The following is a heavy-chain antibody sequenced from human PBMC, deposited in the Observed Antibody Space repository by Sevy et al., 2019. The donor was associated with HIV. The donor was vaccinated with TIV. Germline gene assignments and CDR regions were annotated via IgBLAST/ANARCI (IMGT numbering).Heavy chain of an antibody. J-gene: IGHJ3*02. Sequence: GGSLRLSCAASGFTFSSYEMHWVRQLRGGGLEWVSAIGIAGDTFYADSVRGRFTISRENALNSLHLQMNSLRAGDSATYYCAREGPSSSSDGFDIWGQGTMVTVSS. D-gene: IGHD6-6*01. CDR1: GFTFSSYE. CDR2: IGIAGDT. V-gene: IGHV3-13*01. CDR3: AREGPSSSSDGFDI.